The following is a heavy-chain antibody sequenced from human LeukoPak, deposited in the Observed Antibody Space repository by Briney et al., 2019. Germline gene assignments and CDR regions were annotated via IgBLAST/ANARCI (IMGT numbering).Heavy chain of an antibody. CDR1: GGSISSSSYY. J-gene: IGHJ4*02. V-gene: IGHV4-39*07. D-gene: IGHD4-17*01. CDR3: ARELYGDYDY. CDR2: IYYSGST. Sequence: PSETLSRTCTVSGGSISSSSYYWGWIRQPPGKGLEWIGSIYYSGSTYYNPSLKSRVTISVDTSKNQFSLKLSSVTAADTAVYYCARELYGDYDYWGQGTLVTVSS.